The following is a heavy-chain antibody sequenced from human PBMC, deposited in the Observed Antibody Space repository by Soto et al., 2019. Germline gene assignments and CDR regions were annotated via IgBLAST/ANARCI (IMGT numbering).Heavy chain of an antibody. Sequence: ASVKVSCTASGYSFTGYGVTWVRQAPGQGLEWMGWISPYNGNTNYAQKFQGRVTMTTDTSTSTAYMELRSLGSDDTAVYFCARDRDSSYSSGPACWGQGVLVTVSS. D-gene: IGHD6-19*01. V-gene: IGHV1-18*01. CDR1: GYSFTGYG. CDR2: ISPYNGNT. CDR3: ARDRDSSYSSGPAC. J-gene: IGHJ4*02.